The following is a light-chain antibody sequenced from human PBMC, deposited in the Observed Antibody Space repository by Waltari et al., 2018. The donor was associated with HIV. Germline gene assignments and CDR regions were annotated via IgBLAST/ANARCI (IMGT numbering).Light chain of an antibody. Sequence: EIVMTQSPATLSVSPGERATLSCRANQSVSSNLAWYQQKPGQAPRLLIYGASTRAAGIPARCRGSGSGTEFILTISSLQSEDFAVYYCHQYNNWPPFTFGPGTKVDIK. V-gene: IGKV3-15*01. J-gene: IGKJ3*01. CDR2: GAS. CDR1: QSVSSN. CDR3: HQYNNWPPFT.